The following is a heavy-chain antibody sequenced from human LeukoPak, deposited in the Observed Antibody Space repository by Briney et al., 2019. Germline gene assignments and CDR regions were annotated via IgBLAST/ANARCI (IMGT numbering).Heavy chain of an antibody. CDR3: AKLHSATITADFDN. Sequence: PGGSLRLSRAASGFTFSGYAMSWVRQAPGKGLEWDSGISIGGDYTYYADSVQGRFTISRDNSKNTLFLQMSNLRAEDTAKYYCAKLHSATITADFDNWGQGSLVIVSS. V-gene: IGHV3-23*01. CDR1: GFTFSGYA. D-gene: IGHD1-14*01. CDR2: ISIGGDYT. J-gene: IGHJ4*02.